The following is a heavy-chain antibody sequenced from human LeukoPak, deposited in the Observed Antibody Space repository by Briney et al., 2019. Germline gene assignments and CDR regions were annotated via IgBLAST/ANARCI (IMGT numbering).Heavy chain of an antibody. CDR3: ARGRKNYDFPN. D-gene: IGHD3-3*01. V-gene: IGHV1-69*13. J-gene: IGHJ4*02. Sequence: GASVKISCKASGGTFSSYAISWVRQAPGQGLEWMGGIIPIFGTANYAQKFQGRVTITADGSTSTAYMELSSLRSEDTAVYYCARGRKNYDFPNWGQGTLVTVSS. CDR1: GGTFSSYA. CDR2: IIPIFGTA.